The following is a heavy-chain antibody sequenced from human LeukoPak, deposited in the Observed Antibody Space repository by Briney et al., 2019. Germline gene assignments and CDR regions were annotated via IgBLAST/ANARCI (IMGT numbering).Heavy chain of an antibody. V-gene: IGHV3-7*01. D-gene: IGHD2-2*02. CDR1: AFSFSSYW. Sequence: GSLRLSCAASAFSFSSYWMSWVRQAPGKGLEWVANINQDGSEKYYVDSVKGRFTISRDNAKNSLYLQMNSLRAEDTAVYYCARPVPAAISPDAFDIWGQGTMVTVSS. CDR3: ARPVPAAISPDAFDI. J-gene: IGHJ3*02. CDR2: INQDGSEK.